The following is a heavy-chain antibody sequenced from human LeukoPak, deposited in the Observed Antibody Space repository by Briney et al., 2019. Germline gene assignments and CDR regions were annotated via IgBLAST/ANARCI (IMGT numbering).Heavy chain of an antibody. CDR1: AFTFSSHS. CDR3: ARGIYGDAFDI. Sequence: GGSLRLSCAASAFTFSSHSMNWVRQAPGKGLEWVAYISSGSSTIKYADSVKGRFTISRDNARNSLYLQMNSQRHEDTAVYYCARGIYGDAFDIWGQGTMVTVSS. CDR2: ISSGSSTI. J-gene: IGHJ3*02. V-gene: IGHV3-48*02. D-gene: IGHD4-17*01.